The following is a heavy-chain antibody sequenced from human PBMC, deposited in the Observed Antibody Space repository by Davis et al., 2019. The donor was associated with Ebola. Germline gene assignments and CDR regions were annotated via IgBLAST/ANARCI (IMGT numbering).Heavy chain of an antibody. CDR3: ARAPTAMVQGRWFDP. V-gene: IGHV4-39*07. J-gene: IGHJ5*02. CDR2: IYYSGST. CDR1: GGSISSSSYY. Sequence: MPSETLSLTCTVSGGSISSSSYYWGWIRQPPGKGLEWIGSIYYSGSTYYNPSLNSRVTMSVDTSKNQFSLKLSSVTAADTAVYYCARAPTAMVQGRWFDPWGQGTLVTVSS. D-gene: IGHD5-18*01.